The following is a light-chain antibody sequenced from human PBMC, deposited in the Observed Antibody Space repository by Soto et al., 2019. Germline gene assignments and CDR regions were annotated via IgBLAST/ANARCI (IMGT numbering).Light chain of an antibody. Sequence: EMVMTQSPATLSVSPGERATLSCRASQNLSRNLAWYQQQPGQAPRLLIFYASTRATGIPARFSGSGSGTDFTLTISSRRSEDFAVYYCQQYDKWPHTFGQGTKLEIK. CDR3: QQYDKWPHT. J-gene: IGKJ2*01. CDR2: YAS. V-gene: IGKV3-15*01. CDR1: QNLSRN.